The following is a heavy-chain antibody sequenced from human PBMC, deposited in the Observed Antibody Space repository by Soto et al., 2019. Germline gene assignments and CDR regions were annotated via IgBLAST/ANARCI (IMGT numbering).Heavy chain of an antibody. CDR2: IYYSGST. CDR1: GGSISSGGYY. J-gene: IGHJ4*02. CDR3: ARDRPHEAGGIDY. D-gene: IGHD2-15*01. V-gene: IGHV4-31*03. Sequence: QVQLQESGPGLVKPSQTLSLTCTVSGGSISSGGYYWSWIRRHPGKGLEWIGYIYYSGSTYYNPSLKSRVTISVDTSKNQFSLKLSSVTAADTAVYYCARDRPHEAGGIDYWGQGTLVTVSS.